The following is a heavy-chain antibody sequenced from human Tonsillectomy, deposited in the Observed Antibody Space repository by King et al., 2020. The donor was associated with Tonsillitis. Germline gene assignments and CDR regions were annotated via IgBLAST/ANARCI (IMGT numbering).Heavy chain of an antibody. V-gene: IGHV3-23*04. CDR3: AEIYYGSDQQHYYCGMDV. CDR2: ISGSGDTT. Sequence: VQLVESGGGLVQPGGSLRLSCAASGFTFSSYTMTWVRQAPGKGLEWVSTISGSGDTTYYADSVKGRFTISRDNSKNTLYLQMNSLRAEDTAVYYCAEIYYGSDQQHYYCGMDVWGQGTTVTVSS. D-gene: IGHD3-10*01. J-gene: IGHJ6*02. CDR1: GFTFSSYT.